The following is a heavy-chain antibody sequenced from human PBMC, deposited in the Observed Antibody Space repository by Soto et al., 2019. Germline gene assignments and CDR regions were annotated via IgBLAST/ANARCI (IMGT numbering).Heavy chain of an antibody. Sequence: QVQLVQSGTEVKKPGSSVKVSCKASGGTFSRHAVSWVRQAPGQGLEWMGAIIPIVDATNDAPKFQDRVTISADESTRTVYMELRRLTSEHTPILFCGSGPPNNNGDHHAYVIWCQGTMVSVSS. CDR2: IIPIVDAT. CDR1: GGTFSRHA. V-gene: IGHV1-69*12. D-gene: IGHD4-17*01. J-gene: IGHJ3*02. CDR3: GSGPPNNNGDHHAYVI.